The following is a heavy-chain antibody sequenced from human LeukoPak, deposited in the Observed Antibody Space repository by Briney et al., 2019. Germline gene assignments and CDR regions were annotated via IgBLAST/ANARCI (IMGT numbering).Heavy chain of an antibody. D-gene: IGHD2-15*01. CDR3: ARGRVVEDCSGGSCYHFDY. CDR2: MNPKSGNT. CDR1: GYTFTSYD. Sequence: ASVKVSCKASGYTFTSYDINWVRQATGQGLEWMGWMNPKSGNTGYAQKFQGRVTMTRDTSINTAYMELNSLRSEDTAVYYCARGRVVEDCSGGSCYHFDYWGQGTLVTVSS. J-gene: IGHJ4*02. V-gene: IGHV1-8*02.